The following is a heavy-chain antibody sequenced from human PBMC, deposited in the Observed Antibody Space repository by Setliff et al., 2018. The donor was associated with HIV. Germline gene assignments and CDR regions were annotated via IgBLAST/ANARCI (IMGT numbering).Heavy chain of an antibody. V-gene: IGHV3-48*01. CDR1: GFTFSSYS. CDR3: TTTIGMIVEGMDV. J-gene: IGHJ6*02. CDR2: ISSSSSPI. D-gene: IGHD3-22*01. Sequence: PGGSLRLSCAASGFTFSSYSMNWVRQAPGKGLEWVSYISSSSSPIFYADSVKGRFTISRDNAKNSLYLQMNSLRAEDTAVYYCTTTIGMIVEGMDVWGQGTTVTVSS.